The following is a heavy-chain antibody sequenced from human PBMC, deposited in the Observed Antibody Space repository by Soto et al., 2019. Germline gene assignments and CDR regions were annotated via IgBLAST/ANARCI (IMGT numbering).Heavy chain of an antibody. CDR1: GGSISSGGYS. D-gene: IGHD4-17*01. J-gene: IGHJ4*02. CDR2: IYHSGST. CDR3: ARGTTTVTTLDY. Sequence: QLQLQESGSGLVKPSQTLSLTCAVSGGSISSGGYSWSWIRQPPGKGLEWIGYIYHSGSTYYNPSLKSRVXXXVXXSKNQCSLKLSSVTAADTAVYYCARGTTTVTTLDYWGQGTLVTVSS. V-gene: IGHV4-30-2*01.